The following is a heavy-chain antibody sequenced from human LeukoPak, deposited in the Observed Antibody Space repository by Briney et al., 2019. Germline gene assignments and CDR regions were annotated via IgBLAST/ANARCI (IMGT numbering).Heavy chain of an antibody. V-gene: IGHV4-61*02. Sequence: PSETLSLTCTVSGGSISSGSYYWSWIRQPAGKGLEWIGRIYTSGSTNYNPSLKSRVTISVDTSKNQFSLKLSSVTAADTAVYYCARAYFWSAETPGYWGQGTLVTVSS. CDR2: IYTSGST. J-gene: IGHJ4*02. D-gene: IGHD3-3*01. CDR1: GGSISSGSYY. CDR3: ARAYFWSAETPGY.